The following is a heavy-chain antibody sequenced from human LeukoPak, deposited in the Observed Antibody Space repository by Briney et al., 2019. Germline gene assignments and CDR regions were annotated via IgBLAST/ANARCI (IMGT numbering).Heavy chain of an antibody. CDR3: ARGGYGSDSSGYSPTIFEY. J-gene: IGHJ4*02. V-gene: IGHV3-48*03. D-gene: IGHD3-22*01. CDR2: ISSSGSTT. Sequence: GWALTLSCAASGFSLSSYEMNWVRQAPGRGGDGVSYISSSGSTTYYADSPKGRFSISRDNADNSLYLQMNSLRAEDTAVYYCARGGYGSDSSGYSPTIFEYWGQGTLVTVSS. CDR1: GFSLSSYE.